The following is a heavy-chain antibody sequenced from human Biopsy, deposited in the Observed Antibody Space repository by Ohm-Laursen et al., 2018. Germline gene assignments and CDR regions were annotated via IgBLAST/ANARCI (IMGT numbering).Heavy chain of an antibody. V-gene: IGHV3-72*01. CDR3: GRGANGFDY. CDR1: GFTFTDHY. J-gene: IGHJ4*02. D-gene: IGHD1-1*01. Sequence: GSLRLSCAASGFTFTDHYMDWVRQPPGGGLEWVGRARNKAYSYVIEYAASLRGRFTISREDSKSSLYLQMNSPRTEDTAVYYCGRGANGFDYWGQGTLVTVSS. CDR2: ARNKAYSYVI.